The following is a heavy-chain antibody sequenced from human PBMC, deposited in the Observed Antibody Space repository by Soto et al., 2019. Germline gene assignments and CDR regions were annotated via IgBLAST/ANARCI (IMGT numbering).Heavy chain of an antibody. CDR1: GYTFTSYA. D-gene: IGHD4-4*01. Sequence: ASVKVSCKASGYTFTSYAMHWVRQAPGQRLEWMGWINAGNGNTKYSQKFQGRVAITRDTSASTAYMELSSLRSEDTAMYYCARELQGLYYFDFWGQGTLVTVSS. J-gene: IGHJ4*02. CDR2: INAGNGNT. CDR3: ARELQGLYYFDF. V-gene: IGHV1-3*01.